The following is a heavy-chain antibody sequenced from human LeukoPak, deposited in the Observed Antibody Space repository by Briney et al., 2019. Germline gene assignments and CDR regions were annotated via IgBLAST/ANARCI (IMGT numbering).Heavy chain of an antibody. CDR1: GFDFMSYG. J-gene: IGHJ4*02. D-gene: IGHD2-15*01. CDR3: ARDRGDCSGGSCYSDYFGY. Sequence: GGSLRLSCSASGFDFMSYGMHWVRQAPGKGPEWVAIIWYDASNQYYADSVKGRFTISRDNSKNTLYLQLSSLRAEDTAVYYCARDRGDCSGGSCYSDYFGYWGQGTLVTVSS. V-gene: IGHV3-33*01. CDR2: IWYDASNQ.